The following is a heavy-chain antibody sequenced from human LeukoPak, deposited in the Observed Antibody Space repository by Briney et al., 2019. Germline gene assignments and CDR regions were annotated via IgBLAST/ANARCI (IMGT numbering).Heavy chain of an antibody. CDR1: GYSFTSYW. CDR3: ACLGELSSDYFDY. D-gene: IGHD3-16*02. CDR2: IDPSDSYT. J-gene: IGHJ4*02. V-gene: IGHV5-10-1*01. Sequence: GESLKISCKGSGYSFTSYWISWVRQMPGKGLEWMGRIDPSDSYTNYGPSFQGHVTISADKSISTAYLQWSRLKASDTAMYYCACLGELSSDYFDYWGQGTLVTVSS.